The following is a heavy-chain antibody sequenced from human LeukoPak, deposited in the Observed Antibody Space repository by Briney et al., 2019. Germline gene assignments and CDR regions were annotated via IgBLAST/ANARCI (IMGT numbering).Heavy chain of an antibody. CDR2: IGSSGGST. V-gene: IGHV3-23*01. CDR3: AKAGAGSGDYPDY. D-gene: IGHD4-17*01. CDR1: GFTFNNYP. J-gene: IGHJ4*02. Sequence: PGGSLRLSCAASGFTFNNYPMSWVRQAPGKGLEWVSVIGSSGGSTHYADSVKGRFTISGDNSRNTLSLQMNSLRAEDTAVYYCAKAGAGSGDYPDYWGQGTLVTVSS.